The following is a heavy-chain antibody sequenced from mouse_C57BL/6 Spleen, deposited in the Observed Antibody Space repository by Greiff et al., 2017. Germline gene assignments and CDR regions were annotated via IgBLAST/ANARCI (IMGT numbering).Heavy chain of an antibody. CDR2: IDPSDSYT. CDR1: GYTFTSYW. J-gene: IGHJ4*01. D-gene: IGHD4-1*01. CDR3: ARKGRWDGIYAMDY. V-gene: IGHV1-50*01. Sequence: QVQLQQPGAELVKPGASVKLSCKASGYTFTSYWMQWVKQRPGQGLEWIGEIDPSDSYTNYNQKFKGKATLTVDTSSSTAYMQLSSLTSEDSAVYYCARKGRWDGIYAMDYWGQGTSVTVSS.